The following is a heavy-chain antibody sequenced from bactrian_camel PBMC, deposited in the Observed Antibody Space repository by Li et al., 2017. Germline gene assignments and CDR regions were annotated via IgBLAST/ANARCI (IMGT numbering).Heavy chain of an antibody. Sequence: QVQLVESGGGSVQAGGALRLSCVVSGYTYSSYCMGWFRQAPGKEREGVAVIDSDGLAKYADSVKGRFTISQDNAKNTLYLQMNSLKPEDTAMYYCAAGGGNGAFCYTGERSMDYWGQGTQVTVS. CDR1: GYTYSSYC. J-gene: IGHJ4*01. CDR2: IDSDGLA. D-gene: IGHD2*01. CDR3: AAGGGNGAFCYTGERSMDY. V-gene: IGHV3S55*01.